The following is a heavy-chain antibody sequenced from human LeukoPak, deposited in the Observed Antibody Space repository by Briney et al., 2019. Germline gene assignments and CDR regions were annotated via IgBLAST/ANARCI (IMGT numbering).Heavy chain of an antibody. CDR2: IYYSGST. CDR1: GGSISSYY. D-gene: IGHD2-2*01. CDR3: ARVSGDQLLTFGY. V-gene: IGHV4-59*01. J-gene: IGHJ4*02. Sequence: SETLPLTCTVSGGSISSYYWSWIRQPPGKGLEWIGYIYYSGSTNYNPSLKSRVTISVDTSKNQFSLRLSSVTAADTAVYYCARVSGDQLLTFGYWGQGTLVTVSS.